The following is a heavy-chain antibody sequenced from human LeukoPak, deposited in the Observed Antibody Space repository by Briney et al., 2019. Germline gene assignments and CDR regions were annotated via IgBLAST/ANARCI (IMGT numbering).Heavy chain of an antibody. V-gene: IGHV1-69*06. D-gene: IGHD3-10*01. CDR3: ARDGPYFGSGNYYYYGIDV. Sequence: GASVKVSCKASGGTFSSYAISWVRQAPGQGLEWMGGIIPIFGTANYAQKFQGRVTIFADKSTSTAYMELSSLRSEDTAVYYCARDGPYFGSGNYYYYGIDVWGQGTTVTVSS. CDR1: GGTFSSYA. J-gene: IGHJ6*02. CDR2: IIPIFGTA.